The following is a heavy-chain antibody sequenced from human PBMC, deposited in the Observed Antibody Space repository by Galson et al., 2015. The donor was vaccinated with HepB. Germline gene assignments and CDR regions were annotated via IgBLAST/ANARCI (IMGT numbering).Heavy chain of an antibody. V-gene: IGHV3-48*04. Sequence: SLRLSCAVTGFTFSSYSVNWVRQAPGKGLEFLSYISSDGGTMFYTDSVRGRFRISRDDAKNTVYLQMNSLRAEDTALYYCARDLEGFFDYWGQGALVTVSS. CDR3: ARDLEGFFDY. CDR2: ISSDGGTM. CDR1: GFTFSSYS. J-gene: IGHJ4*02.